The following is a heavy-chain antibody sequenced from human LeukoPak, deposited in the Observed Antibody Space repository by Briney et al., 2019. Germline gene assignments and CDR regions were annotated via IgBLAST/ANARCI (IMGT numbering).Heavy chain of an antibody. D-gene: IGHD3-22*01. CDR2: IRSKANSYAT. V-gene: IGHV3-73*01. CDR3: TRVVVIGGNYYYYGMDV. Sequence: PGGSLRLPCAASGFTFSGSAMHWVRQASGKGLEWVGRIRSKANSYATAYAASVKGRFTISRDDSKNTAYLQMNSLKTEDTAVYYCTRVVVIGGNYYYYGMDVWGQGTTVTVSS. CDR1: GFTFSGSA. J-gene: IGHJ6*02.